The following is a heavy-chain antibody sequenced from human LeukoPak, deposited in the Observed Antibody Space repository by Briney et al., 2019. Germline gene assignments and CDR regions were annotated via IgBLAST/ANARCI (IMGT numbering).Heavy chain of an antibody. Sequence: GGSLRLSCGASGFIFDAHDMHWVRQAPGKGLEWVAFIRSDGYHTYYADSVKGRFTITRDNTKNTLYLQMNSLRLEDMALYYCAKPSGSGVDYWGRGTRVTVSS. J-gene: IGHJ4*02. CDR1: GFIFDAHD. CDR3: AKPSGSGVDY. V-gene: IGHV3-30*02. D-gene: IGHD1-26*01. CDR2: IRSDGYHT.